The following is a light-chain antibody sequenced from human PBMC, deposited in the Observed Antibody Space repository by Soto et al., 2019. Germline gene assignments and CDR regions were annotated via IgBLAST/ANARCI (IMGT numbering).Light chain of an antibody. Sequence: PGERATLSCRASQSVSSYLAWYQQKPGQAPRLLIYDASNRATGIPARFSGSGSGTDFTLTISGLEPEDFAVYYCQQRSNWPPITFGPGTTVDIK. V-gene: IGKV3-11*01. J-gene: IGKJ3*01. CDR1: QSVSSY. CDR2: DAS. CDR3: QQRSNWPPIT.